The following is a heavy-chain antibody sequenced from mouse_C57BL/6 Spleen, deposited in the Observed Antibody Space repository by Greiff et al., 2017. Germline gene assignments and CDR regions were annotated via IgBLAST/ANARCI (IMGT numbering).Heavy chain of an antibody. J-gene: IGHJ1*03. CDR2: IYPSDSET. D-gene: IGHD3-1*01. V-gene: IGHV1-61*01. CDR1: GYTFTSYW. Sequence: QVQLQQPGAELVRPGSSVKLSCKASGYTFTSYWMDWVKQRPGQGLEWIGNIYPSDSETHYNQKFKDKATLTVDKSSSTAYMQLSSLTSEDSAVYYCARSAPGPRYFDVWGTGTTVTVSS. CDR3: ARSAPGPRYFDV.